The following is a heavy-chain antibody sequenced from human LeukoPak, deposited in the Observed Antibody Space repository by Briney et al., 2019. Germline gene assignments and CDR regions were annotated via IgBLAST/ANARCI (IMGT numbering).Heavy chain of an antibody. J-gene: IGHJ4*02. CDR1: GYTFTSYY. V-gene: IGHV1-46*01. CDR3: ARGTDVMEDYFDY. D-gene: IGHD1-1*01. CDR2: INPSGGST. Sequence: ASVKVSCKASGYTFTSYYMHWVRQAPGQGLEWMGIINPSGGSTSYAQKFQGRVTMTRDTSISTAYMELSRLRSDDTAVYYCARGTDVMEDYFDYWGQGTLVTVSS.